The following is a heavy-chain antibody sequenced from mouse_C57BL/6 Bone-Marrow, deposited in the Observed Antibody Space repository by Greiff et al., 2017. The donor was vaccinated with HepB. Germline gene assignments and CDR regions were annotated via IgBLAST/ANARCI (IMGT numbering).Heavy chain of an antibody. CDR3: ARPGYYGSSLYWYFDV. J-gene: IGHJ1*03. D-gene: IGHD1-1*01. CDR1: GFTFSDYG. CDR2: ISSGSSTI. V-gene: IGHV5-17*01. Sequence: EVQLVESGGGLVKPGGSLKLSCAASGFTFSDYGMHWVRQAPEKGLEWVAYISSGSSTIYYADTVKGRFTISRDNAKNTLFLQMTSLRSEDTAMYYCARPGYYGSSLYWYFDVWGTGTTVTVSS.